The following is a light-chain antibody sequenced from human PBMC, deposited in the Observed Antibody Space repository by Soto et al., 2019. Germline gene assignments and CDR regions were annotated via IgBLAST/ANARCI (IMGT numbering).Light chain of an antibody. Sequence: DIQMTQSPSSLSASVGDRVTITCQASQDISNYLNWYQQKPGKAHKLLIYDASNLETGVPSRFSGSGSGTDFTFTISSLQPEDIATYYCQQYDNLPFTFGGGTKVEI. V-gene: IGKV1-33*01. CDR3: QQYDNLPFT. CDR2: DAS. J-gene: IGKJ4*01. CDR1: QDISNY.